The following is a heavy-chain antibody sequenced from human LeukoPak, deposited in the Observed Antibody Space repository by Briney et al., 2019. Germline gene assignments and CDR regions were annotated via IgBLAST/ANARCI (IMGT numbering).Heavy chain of an antibody. Sequence: GGSLRLSCAASGFTFDDYAMHWVRPAPGKGLEWVSGISWNSGSIGYADSVKGRFTISRDNAKNSLYLQMNSLRAEDTALYYCAMQQLARSPYYYYGMDVWGQGTTVTVSS. J-gene: IGHJ6*02. CDR2: ISWNSGSI. CDR1: GFTFDDYA. D-gene: IGHD6-13*01. CDR3: AMQQLARSPYYYYGMDV. V-gene: IGHV3-9*01.